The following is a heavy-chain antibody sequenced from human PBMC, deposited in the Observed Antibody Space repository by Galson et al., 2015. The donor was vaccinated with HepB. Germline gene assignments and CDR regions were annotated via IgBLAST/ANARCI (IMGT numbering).Heavy chain of an antibody. CDR2: IYYSGNT. D-gene: IGHD6-6*01. J-gene: IGHJ6*02. Sequence: LSLTCTVSGGSISSNHYYWGWVRQPPGKGLEWIGSIYYSGNTYYNPSLKSRGSISIDTTKNQFSLKVRSVTAADTAVYYCASGGHRIAARYHYYGMDLWGPGTTVTVSS. CDR3: ASGGHRIAARYHYYGMDL. V-gene: IGHV4-39*07. CDR1: GGSISSNHYY.